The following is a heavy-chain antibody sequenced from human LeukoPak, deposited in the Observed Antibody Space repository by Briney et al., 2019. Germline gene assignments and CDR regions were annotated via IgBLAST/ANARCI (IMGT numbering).Heavy chain of an antibody. D-gene: IGHD1-26*01. J-gene: IGHJ4*02. CDR1: GGSISSYY. V-gene: IGHV4-59*08. CDR2: IYYSGGT. Sequence: SEPLSLPCAVPGGSISSYYWSWIRPPPGKGLEWIGYIYYSGGTNYNPSLKSRVTISVDTSKNQFSLKLSSVTAADTAVYYCARHSDGGGSYRRSFDYWGQGTLVTVSS. CDR3: ARHSDGGGSYRRSFDY.